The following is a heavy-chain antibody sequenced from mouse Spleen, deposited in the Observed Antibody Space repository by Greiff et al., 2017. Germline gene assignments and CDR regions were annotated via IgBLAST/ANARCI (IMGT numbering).Heavy chain of an antibody. D-gene: IGHD1-1*01. CDR3: AKEDYGSSYYYFDY. Sequence: QVQLKESGPGLVQPSQSLSITCTVSGFSLTSYGVHWVRQSPGKGLEWLGVIWRGGSTDYNAAFMSRLSITKDNSKSQVFFKMNSLQADDTAIYYCAKEDYGSSYYYFDYWGQGTTLTVSS. CDR1: GFSLTSYG. V-gene: IGHV2-5*01. CDR2: IWRGGST. J-gene: IGHJ2*01.